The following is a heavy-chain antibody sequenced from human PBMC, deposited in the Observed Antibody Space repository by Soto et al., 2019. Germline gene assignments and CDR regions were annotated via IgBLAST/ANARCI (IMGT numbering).Heavy chain of an antibody. V-gene: IGHV1-18*01. CDR1: GYTFTSYG. CDR3: ARVVPRNYYYGMDV. J-gene: IGHJ6*02. CDR2: ISAYNGNT. Sequence: GASVKVSCKASGYTFTSYGISWVRQAPGQGLEWMGWISAYNGNTNYAQKLQGRVTMTTDTSASTAYMELSSLRSEDTAVYYCARVVPRNYYYGMDVWGQGTTVTVSS. D-gene: IGHD5-12*01.